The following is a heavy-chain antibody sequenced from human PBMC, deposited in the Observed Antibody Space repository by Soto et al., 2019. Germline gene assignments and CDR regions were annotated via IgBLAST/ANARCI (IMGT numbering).Heavy chain of an antibody. CDR1: GGSISSGDYC. CDR3: ARGMAHPLNYGDYPRYYFDY. J-gene: IGHJ4*02. D-gene: IGHD4-17*01. V-gene: IGHV4-30-4*01. Sequence: PSETLSLTCTVSGGSISSGDYCWSWIRQPPGKGLEWIGYIYYSGSTYYNPSLKSRVTISVDTSKNQFSLKLSSVTAADTAVYYCARGMAHPLNYGDYPRYYFDYWGQGTLVTVSS. CDR2: IYYSGST.